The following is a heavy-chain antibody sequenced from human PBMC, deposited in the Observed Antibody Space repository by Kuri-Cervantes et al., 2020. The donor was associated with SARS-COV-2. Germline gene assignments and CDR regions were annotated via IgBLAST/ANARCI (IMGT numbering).Heavy chain of an antibody. CDR2: TRNKANSYTT. D-gene: IGHD2-15*01. Sequence: GGSLRLSCTVSGGSISSSSYYWGWIRQPPGKGLEWVGRTRNKANSYTTEYAASVKGRFTISRDDSKNSLYLQMNSLKTEDTAVYYCARGLGYCSGGSCYSRSSSDYWGQGTLVTVSS. CDR1: GGSISSSSYY. J-gene: IGHJ4*02. CDR3: ARGLGYCSGGSCYSRSSSDY. V-gene: IGHV3-72*01.